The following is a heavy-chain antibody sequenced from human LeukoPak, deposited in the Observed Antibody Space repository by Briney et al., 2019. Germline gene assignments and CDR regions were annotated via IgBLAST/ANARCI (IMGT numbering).Heavy chain of an antibody. D-gene: IGHD3-3*01. CDR3: TTADGGYDFWRADYFDY. CDR2: IKSKKDGGTT. V-gene: IGHV3-15*01. Sequence: GGSLRLSCAASGFTFSNAWINWVRQAPGKGLEWVGRIKSKKDGGTTDYAAPVKGRFTISRDDTKNTLYLQMNSLKTEDTAVYYCTTADGGYDFWRADYFDYWGQGTLVTVSS. J-gene: IGHJ4*02. CDR1: GFTFSNAW.